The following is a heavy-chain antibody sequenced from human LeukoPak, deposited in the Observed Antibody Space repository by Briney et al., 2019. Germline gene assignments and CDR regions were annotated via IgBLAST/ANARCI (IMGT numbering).Heavy chain of an antibody. J-gene: IGHJ4*02. V-gene: IGHV3-48*04. Sequence: GGSLRLSCAASGFTFSSYAMSWVRQAPGKGLEWVSYISSSGNPIYYADSVKGRFTISRDNAKNSLYLQMNSLRAEDTAVYYCARLVSGYYYGSDYWGQGTLVTVSP. CDR2: ISSSGNPI. CDR1: GFTFSSYA. D-gene: IGHD3-22*01. CDR3: ARLVSGYYYGSDY.